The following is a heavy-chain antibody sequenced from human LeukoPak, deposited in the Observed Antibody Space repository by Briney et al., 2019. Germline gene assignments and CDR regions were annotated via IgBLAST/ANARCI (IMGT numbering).Heavy chain of an antibody. CDR3: ARLRGVDMGTIRGPFDI. CDR2: IYLGDSDT. V-gene: IGHV5-51*01. Sequence: GESLKISCKDSGYSFPSYWIAWVRQMPGKGLEWMGIIYLGDSDTRYSPSFQGQVTISADKSISSAYLQWSSLKASDTAIYYCARLRGVDMGTIRGPFDIWGQGTMVTVSS. J-gene: IGHJ3*02. CDR1: GYSFPSYW. D-gene: IGHD5-24*01.